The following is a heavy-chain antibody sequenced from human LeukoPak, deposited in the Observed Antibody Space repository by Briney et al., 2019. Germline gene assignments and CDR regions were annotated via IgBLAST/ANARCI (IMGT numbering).Heavy chain of an antibody. J-gene: IGHJ4*02. CDR1: GFTFSSYW. Sequence: PGGSLRLSCAASGFTFSSYWMSWVRQAPGQGLEWVANIKQDGSEKYYVDSVKGRFTISRDNAKNSLYLQMNSLRAEDTAVYYCARDLDVEAVAGTGDFDYWGQGTLVTVSS. CDR2: IKQDGSEK. D-gene: IGHD6-19*01. V-gene: IGHV3-7*01. CDR3: ARDLDVEAVAGTGDFDY.